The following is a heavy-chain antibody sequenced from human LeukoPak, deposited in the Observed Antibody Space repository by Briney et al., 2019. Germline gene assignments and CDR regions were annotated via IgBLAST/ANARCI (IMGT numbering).Heavy chain of an antibody. CDR1: GFSVTSYP. CDR3: ARDAPYYDSKGDAFDI. J-gene: IGHJ3*02. CDR2: ISSTGTTI. D-gene: IGHD3-22*01. V-gene: IGHV3-48*01. Sequence: PGGSLRLSCAASGFSVTSYPMNWVRQAPGKGLEWVSYISSTGTTIYYADSVKGRFTISRDNSKNTLYLQMNSLRAEDTAVYYCARDAPYYDSKGDAFDIWGQGTMVTVSS.